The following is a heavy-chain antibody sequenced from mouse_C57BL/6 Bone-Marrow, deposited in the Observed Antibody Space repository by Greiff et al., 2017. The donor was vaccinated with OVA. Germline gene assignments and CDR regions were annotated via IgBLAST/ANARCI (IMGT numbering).Heavy chain of an antibody. CDR2: IRNKANNHAT. Sequence: EVMLVESGGGLVQPGGSMKLSCAASGFTFSDAWMDWVRQSPEKGLEWVAEIRNKANNHATYYAESVKGRFTISRDDSKSSVYLQMNSLRAEDTGIYYCTSTFISNAYWGQGTLVTVSA. D-gene: IGHD1-1*01. CDR3: TSTFISNAY. J-gene: IGHJ3*01. CDR1: GFTFSDAW. V-gene: IGHV6-6*01.